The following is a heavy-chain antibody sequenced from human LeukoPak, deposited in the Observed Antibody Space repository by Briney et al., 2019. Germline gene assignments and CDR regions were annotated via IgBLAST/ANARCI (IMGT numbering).Heavy chain of an antibody. V-gene: IGHV3-11*03. CDR3: ARGVVVVAATLYFDY. CDR2: ISSSSSYT. CDR1: GFTFSDYY. D-gene: IGHD2-15*01. J-gene: IGHJ4*02. Sequence: PGGSLRLSCAASGFTFSDYYMSWIRQAPGKGLEWVSYISSSSSYTNYADSVKGRFTISRDNAKNSLYLQMNSLRAEDTAVYYCARGVVVVAATLYFDYWGRGTLVTVSS.